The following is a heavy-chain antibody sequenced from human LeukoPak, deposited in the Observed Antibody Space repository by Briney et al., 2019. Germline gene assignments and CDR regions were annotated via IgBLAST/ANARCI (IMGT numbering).Heavy chain of an antibody. V-gene: IGHV1-69*13. J-gene: IGHJ4*02. CDR2: IIPIFGTA. D-gene: IGHD6-13*01. CDR1: GGTFSSYA. Sequence: SVKVSCKASGGTFSSYAISWVRQAPGQGLEWMGGIIPIFGTANYAQKFQGRVTVTADESTSTAYMELSSLRSEDTAVYYCAREAGYSSSWFDYWGQGTLVTVSS. CDR3: AREAGYSSSWFDY.